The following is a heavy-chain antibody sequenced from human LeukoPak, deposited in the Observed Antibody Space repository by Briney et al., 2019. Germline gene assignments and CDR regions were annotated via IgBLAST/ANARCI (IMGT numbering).Heavy chain of an antibody. CDR1: GGSISSYY. J-gene: IGHJ4*02. Sequence: PSETLSLTCTVSGGSISSYYWNWIRQPPGKGLEWIGYIYYSGSTNYNPSLKSRVTISIDTSKNQFSLKLTSVTAADTALYYCARRRVDGYNSEGARPFDYWGQGTLVTVSS. V-gene: IGHV4-59*12. CDR3: ARRRVDGYNSEGARPFDY. CDR2: IYYSGST. D-gene: IGHD5-24*01.